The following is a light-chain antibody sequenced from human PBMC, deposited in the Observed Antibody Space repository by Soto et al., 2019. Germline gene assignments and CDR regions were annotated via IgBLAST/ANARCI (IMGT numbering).Light chain of an antibody. Sequence: DIHITHSPSSLSSSVLYIFTITCLASLPISNYLAWYQQKPGKIPNLLIYAASTLQAGVPSRFSGSGSGTEFTLTISSLQPDDFATYYCQHYNSYSEAFGQGTKVDIK. V-gene: IGKV1-16*01. CDR2: AAS. CDR3: QHYNSYSEA. CDR1: LPISNY. J-gene: IGKJ1*01.